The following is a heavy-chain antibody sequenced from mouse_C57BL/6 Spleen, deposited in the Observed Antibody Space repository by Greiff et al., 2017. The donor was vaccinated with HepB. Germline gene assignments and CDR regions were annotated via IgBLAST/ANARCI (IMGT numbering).Heavy chain of an antibody. J-gene: IGHJ1*03. CDR1: GYTFTSYW. D-gene: IGHD2-1*01. V-gene: IGHV1-59*01. CDR3: ARALGNYWYFDV. CDR2: IDPSDSYT. Sequence: VQLQQSGAELVRPGTSVKLSCKASGYTFTSYWMHWVKQRPGQGLEWIGVIDPSDSYTNYNQKFKGKATLTVDTSSSTAYMQLSSLTSEDSAVYYCARALGNYWYFDVWGTGTTVTVSS.